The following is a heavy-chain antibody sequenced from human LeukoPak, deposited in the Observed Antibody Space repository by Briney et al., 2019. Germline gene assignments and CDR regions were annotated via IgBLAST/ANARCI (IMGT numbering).Heavy chain of an antibody. J-gene: IGHJ5*02. D-gene: IGHD3-10*01. CDR3: ARDTHYYCSGSYREPYNWFDP. CDR2: IYYSGST. V-gene: IGHV4-59*01. Sequence: SETLSLTCTVSGGSISSYYWSWIRQPPGKGLEWIGYIYYSGSTNYNPSLKSRVTISVDTSKNQFSLKLSSVTAADTAVYYCARDTHYYCSGSYREPYNWFDPWGQGTLVTVSS. CDR1: GGSISSYY.